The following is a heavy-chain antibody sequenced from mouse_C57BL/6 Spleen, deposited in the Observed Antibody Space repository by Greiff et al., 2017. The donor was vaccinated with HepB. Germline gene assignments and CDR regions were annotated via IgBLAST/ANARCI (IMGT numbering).Heavy chain of an antibody. D-gene: IGHD1-1*01. V-gene: IGHV1-54*01. CDR2: INPGSGGT. J-gene: IGHJ2*01. Sequence: LQESGAELVRPGTSVKVSCKASGYAFTNYLIEWVKQRPGQGLEWIGVINPGSGGTNYNEKFKGKATLTADKSSSTAYMQLSSLTSEDSAVYFCARSLYYYGSSTDYWGQGTTLTVSS. CDR3: ARSLYYYGSSTDY. CDR1: GYAFTNYL.